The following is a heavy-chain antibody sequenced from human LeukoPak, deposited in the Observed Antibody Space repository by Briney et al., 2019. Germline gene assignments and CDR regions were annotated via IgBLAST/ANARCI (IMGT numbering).Heavy chain of an antibody. CDR1: GFTFSSYA. D-gene: IGHD3-22*01. Sequence: PGGSLRLSCAASGFTFSSYAMSSVRQAPGRGREGVSAISGSGGSTYYADSVKGRFTISRDNSKNTLYLQINRLRAEDTAVYYCARVPGADNSGLIDFDYWGQGTLGTVSS. CDR2: ISGSGGST. J-gene: IGHJ4*02. CDR3: ARVPGADNSGLIDFDY. V-gene: IGHV3-23*01.